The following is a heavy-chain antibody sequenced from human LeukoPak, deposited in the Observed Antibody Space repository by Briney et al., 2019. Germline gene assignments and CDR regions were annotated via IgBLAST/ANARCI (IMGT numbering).Heavy chain of an antibody. J-gene: IGHJ5*02. D-gene: IGHD6-6*01. CDR1: GGSIRSYY. Sequence: SETQSLTCSVSGGSIRSYYWSWIRLPPGRGLEWIGYIHYSGSTNYNSSLKSRVTISLDTSKNQFSLKLSSVTAADTAVYYCARATYSSSSLWFDPWGQGTLVSVSS. V-gene: IGHV4-59*01. CDR2: IHYSGST. CDR3: ARATYSSSSLWFDP.